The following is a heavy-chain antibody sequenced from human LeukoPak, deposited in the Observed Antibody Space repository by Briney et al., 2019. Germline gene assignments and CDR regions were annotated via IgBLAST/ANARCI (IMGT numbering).Heavy chain of an antibody. CDR3: ATFCSGGDCYSFAP. Sequence: TGGSLRLSCAASGFTLNNYAMTWVRQAPGKGLEWVSTIIGSGGSTDYADSVKGRFTISRDNSKDTLFLQMDSLRVEDTAVYYCATFCSGGDCYSFAPWGQGTLVTVSS. CDR2: IIGSGGST. V-gene: IGHV3-23*01. CDR1: GFTLNNYA. D-gene: IGHD2-15*01. J-gene: IGHJ5*02.